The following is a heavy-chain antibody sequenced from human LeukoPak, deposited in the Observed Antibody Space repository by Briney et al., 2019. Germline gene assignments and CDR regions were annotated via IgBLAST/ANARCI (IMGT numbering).Heavy chain of an antibody. J-gene: IGHJ4*02. V-gene: IGHV1-24*01. D-gene: IGHD5-12*01. CDR1: GYTLTELS. CDR3: ATARPYSGYVYFDY. CDR2: FDPEDGET. Sequence: ASVTVSCKVSGYTLTELSMHWVRQAPGKGLEWMGGFDPEDGETIYAQKFQGRVTMTEDTSTDTAYMELSSLRSEDTAVYYCATARPYSGYVYFDYWGQGTLVTVSS.